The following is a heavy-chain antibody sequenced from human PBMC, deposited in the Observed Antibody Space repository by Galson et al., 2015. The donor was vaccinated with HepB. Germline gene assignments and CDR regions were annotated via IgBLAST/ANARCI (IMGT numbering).Heavy chain of an antibody. CDR3: ARGYDSSGYYLQEFDY. V-gene: IGHV1-2*05. J-gene: IGHJ4*02. CDR1: GHTFTGYY. D-gene: IGHD3-22*01. Sequence: SVKVSCKASGHTFTGYYMHWVRQAPGQGLEWMGRINPNSGGTNYAQKFQGRVTMTRDTSISTAYMELSRLRSDDTVVYYCARGYDSSGYYLQEFDYWGQGTLVTVSS. CDR2: INPNSGGT.